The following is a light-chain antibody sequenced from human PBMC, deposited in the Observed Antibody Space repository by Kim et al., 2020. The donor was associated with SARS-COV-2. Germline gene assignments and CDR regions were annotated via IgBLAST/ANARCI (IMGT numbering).Light chain of an antibody. Sequence: EIVMTQSPATLSVYPGERATLSCRASQSLTNSYLAWYQQKPGQAPRLLIYGVSTRATGIPARFSGSGSGTEFTLTISSLQSEDSAVYYCEQYDNGWTFGQGTKVEIK. CDR1: QSLTNSY. J-gene: IGKJ1*01. V-gene: IGKV3-15*01. CDR3: EQYDNGWT. CDR2: GVS.